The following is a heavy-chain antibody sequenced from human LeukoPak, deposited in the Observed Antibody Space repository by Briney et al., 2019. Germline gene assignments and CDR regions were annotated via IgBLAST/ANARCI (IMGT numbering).Heavy chain of an antibody. J-gene: IGHJ3*02. CDR3: ARGLYYDKTGAFDI. CDR2: IYYSGST. D-gene: IGHD3-22*01. V-gene: IGHV4-59*01. CDR1: GGSISSYY. Sequence: PSGTLSLTCTVSGGSISSYYWSWIRQPPGKGLEWIGYIYYSGSTNYNPSLKSRVTISVDTSKNQCSLKLSSVTAADTAVYYCARGLYYDKTGAFDIWGQGTMVTVSS.